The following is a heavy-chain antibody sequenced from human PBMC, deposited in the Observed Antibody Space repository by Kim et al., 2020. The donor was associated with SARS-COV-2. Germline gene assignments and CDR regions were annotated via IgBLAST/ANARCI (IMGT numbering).Heavy chain of an antibody. CDR1: GFTFSSYE. D-gene: IGHD3-10*01. V-gene: IGHV3-48*03. Sequence: GGSLRLSCAASGFTFSSYEMNWVRQAPGKGLEWASYISSSGSTIYYADSVKGRFTISRDNTKNSLYLQMNSLRAEDTAVYYCARVGRLRGVILGAFDIWGQGTMVTVSS. CDR3: ARVGRLRGVILGAFDI. J-gene: IGHJ3*02. CDR2: ISSSGSTI.